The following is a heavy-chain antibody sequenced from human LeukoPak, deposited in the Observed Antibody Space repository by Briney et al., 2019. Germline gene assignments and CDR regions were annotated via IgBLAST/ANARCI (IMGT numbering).Heavy chain of an antibody. CDR1: GFTFSSYA. CDR2: ISYDGSNK. CDR3: AKEVTYYYGSGSPN. Sequence: GGSLRLSCAASGFTFSSYAMHWVRQAPGKGLEWVAVISYDGSNKYYADSVKGRFTISRDNSKNTLYLQMNSLRAEDTAVYYCAKEVTYYYGSGSPNWGQGTLVTVSS. V-gene: IGHV3-30-3*01. J-gene: IGHJ4*02. D-gene: IGHD3-10*01.